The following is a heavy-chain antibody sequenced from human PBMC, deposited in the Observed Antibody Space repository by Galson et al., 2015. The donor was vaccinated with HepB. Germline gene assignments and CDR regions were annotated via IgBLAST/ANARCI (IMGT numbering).Heavy chain of an antibody. J-gene: IGHJ5*02. CDR3: ARGGATDKFWSAQMFWFDP. CDR1: GGSISSGGYY. D-gene: IGHD3-3*01. V-gene: IGHV4-31*03. CDR2: IYYSGIT. Sequence: TLSLTCTVSGGSISSGGYYWSWIRQHPGKGLEWIGYIYYSGITSYNPSLKSRITISVDTSQNQFSLKLSSVTAADTAVYYCARGGATDKFWSAQMFWFDPWGQGTLVTVSS.